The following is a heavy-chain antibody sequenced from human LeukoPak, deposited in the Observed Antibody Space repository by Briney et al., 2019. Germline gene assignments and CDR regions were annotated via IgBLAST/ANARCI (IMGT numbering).Heavy chain of an antibody. CDR3: ARDRAGDSSGYYRSLRYFDH. CDR1: GYTFTSYY. CDR2: INPSGGST. V-gene: IGHV1-46*01. D-gene: IGHD3-22*01. J-gene: IGHJ2*01. Sequence: ASVKVSCKASGYTFTSYYMHWVRQAPGQGLEWMGIINPSGGSTSYAQKFQGRVTMTRDTSTSTVYMELSSLRSEDTAVYYCARDRAGDSSGYYRSLRYFDHWGRGTLVTVSS.